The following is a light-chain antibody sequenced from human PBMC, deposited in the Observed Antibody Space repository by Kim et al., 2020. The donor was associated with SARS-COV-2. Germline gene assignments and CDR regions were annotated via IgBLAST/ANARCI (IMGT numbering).Light chain of an antibody. CDR2: EHS. V-gene: IGLV3-1*01. Sequence: VAPGQTASITCSGPELGDRYPSWYQQKPGQSPVLVIYEHSTRPSVIPDRFSGSYSGNTATLTIRGTQPMDEADYYCQAWDNNNVVFGGGTQLTVL. J-gene: IGLJ2*01. CDR1: ELGDRY. CDR3: QAWDNNNVV.